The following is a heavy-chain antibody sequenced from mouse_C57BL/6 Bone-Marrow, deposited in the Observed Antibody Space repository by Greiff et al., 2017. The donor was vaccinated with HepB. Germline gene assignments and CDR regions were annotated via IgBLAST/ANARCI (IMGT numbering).Heavy chain of an antibody. J-gene: IGHJ1*03. V-gene: IGHV5-4*01. Sequence: EVKVVESGGGLVKPGGSLKLSCAASGFTFSSYAMSWVRQTPEKRLEWVATISDGGSYTYYPDNVKGRFTISRDNAKNNLYLQMSHLKSEDTAMYYCARDPPGWYFDVWGTGTTVTVSS. CDR2: ISDGGSYT. CDR1: GFTFSSYA. D-gene: IGHD4-1*01. CDR3: ARDPPGWYFDV.